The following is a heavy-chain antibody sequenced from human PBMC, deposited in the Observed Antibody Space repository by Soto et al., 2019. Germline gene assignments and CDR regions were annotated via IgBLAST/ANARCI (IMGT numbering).Heavy chain of an antibody. J-gene: IGHJ6*02. CDR2: ISGSGGGT. CDR1: GFTFSTYA. Sequence: GGSLRLSCAVSGFTFSTYAMSWVRQAPEKGLEWVSAISGSGGGTYYADSVKGRFTISRDNSKNTLYLQMNNLRAEDTAVYYCAKEGGYSSSLYYYFYGMDVWGQGTTVTVSS. CDR3: AKEGGYSSSLYYYFYGMDV. D-gene: IGHD6-13*01. V-gene: IGHV3-23*01.